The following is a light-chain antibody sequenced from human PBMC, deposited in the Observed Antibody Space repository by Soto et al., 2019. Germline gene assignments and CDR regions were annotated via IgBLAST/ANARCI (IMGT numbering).Light chain of an antibody. Sequence: EIVLTQSPGILSLSPGERASLSCRASQKISSTVLAWYQQKPGQAPRLLIYAASTRATGVPDRFSGTGSGTDFALTISRLETDDSAVYYCQQYGGSPFTFGPGTKVDIK. CDR1: QKISSTV. CDR2: AAS. V-gene: IGKV3-20*01. J-gene: IGKJ3*01. CDR3: QQYGGSPFT.